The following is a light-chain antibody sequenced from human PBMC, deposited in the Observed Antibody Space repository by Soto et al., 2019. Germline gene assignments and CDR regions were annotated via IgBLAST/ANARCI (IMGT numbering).Light chain of an antibody. CDR3: SSYAGTDVL. V-gene: IGLV2-8*01. CDR2: EVS. Sequence: QSALTQPPSASGSPGQTVTISCTGTNNDVGGYNYVSWYHQHPGKAPKLTIYEVSKRPSGVPARFSGSRSGNTASLTVSGLQAEDEADYYCSSYAGTDVLFGGGTKVTVL. J-gene: IGLJ2*01. CDR1: NNDVGGYNY.